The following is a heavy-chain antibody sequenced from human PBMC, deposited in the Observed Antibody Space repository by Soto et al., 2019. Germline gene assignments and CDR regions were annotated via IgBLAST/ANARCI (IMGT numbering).Heavy chain of an antibody. D-gene: IGHD3-3*01. J-gene: IGHJ4*02. CDR1: GFTFSSYA. CDR3: AKSGGLRFLEWSLSVVDYFDY. CDR2: ISGSGGST. V-gene: IGHV3-23*01. Sequence: GGSLRLSCAASGFTFSSYAMSWVRQAPGKGLEWVSAISGSGGSTYYADSVKGRFTISRDNSKNTLYLQMNSLRAEDTAVYYCAKSGGLRFLEWSLSVVDYFDYWGQGTLVTVYS.